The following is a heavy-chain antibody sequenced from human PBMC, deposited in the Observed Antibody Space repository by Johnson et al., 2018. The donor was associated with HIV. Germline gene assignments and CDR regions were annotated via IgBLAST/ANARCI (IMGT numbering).Heavy chain of an antibody. Sequence: EVQLVESGGGLVKPGGSLRLSCAASGFSISDYYMSWIRQAPGKGLEWVSVIYSGGSTYYVDSVKGRFTISRDNSKNTLYLEMNTLRTEDTALYYCVKGRRWLPYGGAFDIWGQGTMVTVSS. J-gene: IGHJ3*02. CDR1: GFSISDYY. D-gene: IGHD4-23*01. CDR3: VKGRRWLPYGGAFDI. CDR2: IYSGGST. V-gene: IGHV3-66*02.